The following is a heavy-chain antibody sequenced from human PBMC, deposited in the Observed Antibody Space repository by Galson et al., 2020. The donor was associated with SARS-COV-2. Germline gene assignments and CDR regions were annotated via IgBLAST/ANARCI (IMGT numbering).Heavy chain of an antibody. D-gene: IGHD3-9*01. CDR2: IRGSGGTT. CDR1: GFTFSSSA. CDR3: AKEVPVTGWTDEYFQH. Sequence: GQSLKISCAASGFTFSSSAMSWVRQAPGKGLEWVSEIRGSGGTTYYADSVKGRFTISRDTSKNTLYLQMNSLRAEDTAIYYCAKEVPVTGWTDEYFQHWGQGTLVTVSS. J-gene: IGHJ1*01. V-gene: IGHV3-23*01.